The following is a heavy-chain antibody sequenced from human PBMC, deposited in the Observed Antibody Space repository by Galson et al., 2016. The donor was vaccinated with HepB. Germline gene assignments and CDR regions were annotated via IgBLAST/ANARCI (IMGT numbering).Heavy chain of an antibody. CDR2: VFHTGST. CDR1: GVSVTSHY. D-gene: IGHD1-14*01. Sequence: SETLSLTCSVSGVSVTSHYWSWIRLAPGKGLEWIANVFHTGSTTYSPSLNNRVTISLDASMNRFSLELVSVSAADTAVYYCARGGGSPYHDHEFDNWGQGTLVTVSS. J-gene: IGHJ5*02. V-gene: IGHV4-59*02. CDR3: ARGGGSPYHDHEFDN.